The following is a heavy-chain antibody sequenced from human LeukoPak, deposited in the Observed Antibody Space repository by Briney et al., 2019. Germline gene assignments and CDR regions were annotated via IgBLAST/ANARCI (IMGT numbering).Heavy chain of an antibody. Sequence: GGSLRLSCAASGFTFSSYWMSWVRQAPGKGLEWVANIKQDGSEKYYVDSVKGRFTISRDNAKNSLYLQMNSLRAEDTAVYYCARDLRYSSSWYAGDYFDYWGQGTLSPSPQ. CDR3: ARDLRYSSSWYAGDYFDY. V-gene: IGHV3-7*01. J-gene: IGHJ4*02. D-gene: IGHD6-13*01. CDR1: GFTFSSYW. CDR2: IKQDGSEK.